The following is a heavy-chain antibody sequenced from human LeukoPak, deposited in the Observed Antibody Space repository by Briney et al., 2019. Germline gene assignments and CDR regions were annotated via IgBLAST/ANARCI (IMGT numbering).Heavy chain of an antibody. J-gene: IGHJ4*02. Sequence: ASVKVSCKASGYTFTSYGISWVRQAPGQGLEWMGWISAYNGNTNYALKLQGRVTMTTDTSTSTAYMELRSLRSDDTAVYYCARVTCSSGGSCYFMVYWGQGTLVTVSS. D-gene: IGHD2-15*01. CDR3: ARVTCSSGGSCYFMVY. V-gene: IGHV1-18*04. CDR2: ISAYNGNT. CDR1: GYTFTSYG.